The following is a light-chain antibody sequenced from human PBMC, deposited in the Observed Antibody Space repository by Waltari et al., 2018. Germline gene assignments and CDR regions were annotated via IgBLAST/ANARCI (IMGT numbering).Light chain of an antibody. Sequence: VRMTQSPSSLSASTGDRVTITCRASQGISSYLAWYQQKPGRVPKLLMSAASTLHSGVPSRFTGSGSGTDFTLTINCLQSDDFATYYCQQYYTYPRTFGQGTKVEIK. CDR2: AAS. V-gene: IGKV1-8*01. J-gene: IGKJ1*01. CDR3: QQYYTYPRT. CDR1: QGISSY.